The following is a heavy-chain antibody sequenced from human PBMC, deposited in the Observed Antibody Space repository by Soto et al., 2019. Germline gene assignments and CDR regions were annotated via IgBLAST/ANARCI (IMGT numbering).Heavy chain of an antibody. Sequence: PGGSLRLSCAASGFTFSDYYMSWIRQAPGRGLEWVSYISSSDTIYYADSVKGRFTISRDNAKNSLYLQMNSLRAEDTAMYYCARDLGYYGSSGYFDYWGQGTLVTVS. CDR2: ISSSDTI. CDR1: GFTFSDYY. V-gene: IGHV3-11*01. CDR3: ARDLGYYGSSGYFDY. J-gene: IGHJ4*02. D-gene: IGHD3-22*01.